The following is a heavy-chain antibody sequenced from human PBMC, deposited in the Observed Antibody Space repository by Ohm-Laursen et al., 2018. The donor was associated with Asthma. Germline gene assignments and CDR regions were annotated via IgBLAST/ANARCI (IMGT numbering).Heavy chain of an antibody. V-gene: IGHV1-3*01. D-gene: IGHD6-6*01. CDR1: GYTFTSYA. CDR3: ARDWFRYGSSRDLNFDY. CDR2: INAGNGNT. J-gene: IGHJ4*02. Sequence: ASVKVSCKASGYTFTSYAMHWVRQAPGQRLEWMGWINAGNGNTKYSQKFQGRVTITRDTSASTAYMELSSLRSEDTAVYYCARDWFRYGSSRDLNFDYWGQGTLVTVSS.